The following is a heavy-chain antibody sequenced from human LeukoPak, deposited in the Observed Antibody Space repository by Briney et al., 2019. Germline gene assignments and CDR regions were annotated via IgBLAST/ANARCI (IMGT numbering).Heavy chain of an antibody. CDR1: GFNFRSAW. CDR3: GGRRV. CDR2: VRRKSGAGTM. V-gene: IGHV3-15*01. J-gene: IGHJ6*04. Sequence: GGSLRLSCTASGFNFRSAWMSWARQAPGKGLEWVGRVRRKSGAGTMDYAAHVEGRFTISRDDSKNMVYLDMNSLKTEDTAVYYCGGRRVWGNGTVVTVSS.